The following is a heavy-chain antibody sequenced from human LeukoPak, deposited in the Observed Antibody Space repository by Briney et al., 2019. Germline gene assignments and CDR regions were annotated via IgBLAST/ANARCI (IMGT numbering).Heavy chain of an antibody. Sequence: GGSLRLSCAASGFTFSSYGMHWVRQAPGKGLEWVAVISYDGSNKYYADSVKGRFTISRDNSKNTLYLQMNSLRAEDTVVYYCARSSSSSDAFDIWGQGTMVTVSS. CDR2: ISYDGSNK. J-gene: IGHJ3*02. CDR3: ARSSSSSDAFDI. D-gene: IGHD2-15*01. V-gene: IGHV3-30*03. CDR1: GFTFSSYG.